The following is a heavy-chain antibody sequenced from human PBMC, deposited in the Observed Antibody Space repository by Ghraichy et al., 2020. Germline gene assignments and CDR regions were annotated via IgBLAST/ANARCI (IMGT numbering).Heavy chain of an antibody. V-gene: IGHV4-59*08. Sequence: SETLSLTCTVSGGSISSNYWSWVRQPPGEGLEWIGYIYYSGSTKSNPALKRRVTISVATSTNQFSLKLSSVTAADTAVYYCARHSSLRPPYSSGWYFDYWRQGTLVTVSS. CDR1: GGSISSNY. D-gene: IGHD6-19*01. J-gene: IGHJ4*02. CDR3: ARHSSLRPPYSSGWYFDY. CDR2: IYYSGST.